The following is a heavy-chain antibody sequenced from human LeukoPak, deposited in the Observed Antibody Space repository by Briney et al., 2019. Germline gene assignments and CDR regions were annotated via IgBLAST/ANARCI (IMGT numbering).Heavy chain of an antibody. CDR1: GGSISSSSYY. D-gene: IGHD3-22*01. J-gene: IGHJ4*02. CDR3: VRLGDYYDSSGYYYFDY. CDR2: IYYSGST. V-gene: IGHV4-39*07. Sequence: SETLSLTCTVSGGSISSSSYYWGWIRQPPGKGLEWIGSIYYSGSTNYNPSLKSRVTISVDTSKNQFSLKLSSVTAADTAVYYCVRLGDYYDSSGYYYFDYWGQGTLVTVSS.